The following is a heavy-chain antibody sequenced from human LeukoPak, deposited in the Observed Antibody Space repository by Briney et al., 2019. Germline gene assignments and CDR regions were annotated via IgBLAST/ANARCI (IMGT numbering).Heavy chain of an antibody. CDR3: ARDQAATNTQVRFCLD. Sequence: ASVKVSCKASGYTFTSYGISWVRQAPGQGLEWMGRISTYNGNTNFAQKLQGRVTMTTDTSTSTAYIDLQSLRSDDTAVYYFARDQAATNTQVRFCLDWGQGTLVTVSS. CDR1: GYTFTSYG. D-gene: IGHD3-9*01. J-gene: IGHJ4*02. V-gene: IGHV1-18*01. CDR2: ISTYNGNT.